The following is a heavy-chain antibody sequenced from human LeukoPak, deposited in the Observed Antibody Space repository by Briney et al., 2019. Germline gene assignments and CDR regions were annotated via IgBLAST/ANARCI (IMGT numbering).Heavy chain of an antibody. CDR1: GASISTIISY. D-gene: IGHD6-19*01. CDR2: IYYSGTT. Sequence: SETLSLTCTVSGASISTIISYWGWIRQTPGKGLEWIGSIYYSGTTYYNPSLESRVTISIDTSKNQFSVKLTSVTAADTAVYYCARDQGAVAGIDPWGQGTLVTVSS. J-gene: IGHJ5*02. CDR3: ARDQGAVAGIDP. V-gene: IGHV4-39*07.